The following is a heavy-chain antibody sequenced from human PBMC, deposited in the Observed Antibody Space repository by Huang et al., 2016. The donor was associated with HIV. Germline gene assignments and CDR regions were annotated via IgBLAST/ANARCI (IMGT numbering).Heavy chain of an antibody. CDR3: ARAPGDGDYFDY. Sequence: QVQLQELGPGLVKPSQTLSLTCTVSGGSISSGGSYWSWIRQPPGKGLEWIGYIYDSGSTYYNPSLKSRVTISLDTSKNQFSLKLNSVTAADTAVYYCARAPGDGDYFDYWGQGTLVTVSS. CDR2: IYDSGST. J-gene: IGHJ4*02. V-gene: IGHV4-30-4*08. D-gene: IGHD7-27*01. CDR1: GGSISSGGSY.